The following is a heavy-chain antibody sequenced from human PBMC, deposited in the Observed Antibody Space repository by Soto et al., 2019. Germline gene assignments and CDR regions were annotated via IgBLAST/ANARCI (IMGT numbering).Heavy chain of an antibody. J-gene: IGHJ4*02. CDR1: GGSISSYDYY. CDR3: ARLGGYYQAFDQ. V-gene: IGHV4-61*08. D-gene: IGHD3-22*01. CDR2: IYYSGST. Sequence: SETLSLTCTVSGGSISSYDYYWSWIRQPPGKGLEWIGYIYYSGSTTYHPSLKSRVTISVDTSKNQFSLNLTSVTAADTAVYYCARLGGYYQAFDQWGQGSLVTVSS.